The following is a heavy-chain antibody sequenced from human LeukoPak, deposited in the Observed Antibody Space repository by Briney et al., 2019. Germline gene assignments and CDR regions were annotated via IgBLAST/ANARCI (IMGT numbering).Heavy chain of an antibody. V-gene: IGHV3-30*02. Sequence: PGGSLRLSCAASGFTFTSSGMHWVRQAPGKGLEWVAFIHFDGSIKYYVDSVKDRFTISRDNSKNTLYLQMNSLRAEVTAVYYCAKHYYDSSGGFDYWGQGTLVTVSS. J-gene: IGHJ4*02. CDR2: IHFDGSIK. CDR1: GFTFTSSG. D-gene: IGHD3-22*01. CDR3: AKHYYDSSGGFDY.